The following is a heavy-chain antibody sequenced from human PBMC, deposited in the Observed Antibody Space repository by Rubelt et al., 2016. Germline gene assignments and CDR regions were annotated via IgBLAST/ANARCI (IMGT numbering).Heavy chain of an antibody. Sequence: GGGVVQPGRSLRLSCAASGFTFSSYGMHWVRQAPGKGLEWVAVIWYDGSNKYYADSVKGRFTISRDNSKNTLYLQMNSLRAEDTAVYYCAREREDIVVVPANDYYYGMDVWGQGTTVTVSS. CDR3: AREREDIVVVPANDYYYGMDV. CDR2: IWYDGSNK. CDR1: GFTFSSYG. J-gene: IGHJ6*02. V-gene: IGHV3-30*19. D-gene: IGHD2-2*01.